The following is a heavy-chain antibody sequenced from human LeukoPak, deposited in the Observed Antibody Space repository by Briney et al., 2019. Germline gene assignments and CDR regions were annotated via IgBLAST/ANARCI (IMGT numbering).Heavy chain of an antibody. CDR3: ATDASYYYDSSGYYGY. D-gene: IGHD3-22*01. J-gene: IGHJ4*02. Sequence: PGGSLRLSCAASGFTFSDYYMSWIRQAPGKGLEWASDISSSGSTIYYADSVKGRFTISRDNAKNSLYLQMNSLRAEDTAVYYCATDASYYYDSSGYYGYWGQGTLVTVSS. CDR2: ISSSGSTI. CDR1: GFTFSDYY. V-gene: IGHV3-11*01.